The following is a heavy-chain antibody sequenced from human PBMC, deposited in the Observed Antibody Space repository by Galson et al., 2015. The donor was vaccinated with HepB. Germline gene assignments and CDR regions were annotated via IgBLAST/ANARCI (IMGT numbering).Heavy chain of an antibody. Sequence: SLRLSCAASGFTFTTYGMHWVRQAPGKGLEWVAAISYDGRNKYYAGSVKGQFTISRDDSKYTVYLEMNSLRSEDTAVYYCAKDTQGAYYYYGMDVWGQGTTVTV. J-gene: IGHJ6*02. D-gene: IGHD3-16*01. CDR3: AKDTQGAYYYYGMDV. V-gene: IGHV3-30*18. CDR1: GFTFTTYG. CDR2: ISYDGRNK.